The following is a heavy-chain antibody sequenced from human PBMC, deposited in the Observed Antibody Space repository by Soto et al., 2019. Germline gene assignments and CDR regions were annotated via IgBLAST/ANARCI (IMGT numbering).Heavy chain of an antibody. J-gene: IGHJ4*02. D-gene: IGHD1-20*01. CDR2: IIPIFGTA. CDR3: ARDRITGTHPFDY. Sequence: QVQLVQSGAEVKKPGSSVKVYCKASGGTFSSYAISWVRQAPGQGLEWMGGIIPIFGTANYAQKFQGRVTITADESTSTAYMELSSLRSEDTAVYYCARDRITGTHPFDYWGQRTLVTVSS. V-gene: IGHV1-69*01. CDR1: GGTFSSYA.